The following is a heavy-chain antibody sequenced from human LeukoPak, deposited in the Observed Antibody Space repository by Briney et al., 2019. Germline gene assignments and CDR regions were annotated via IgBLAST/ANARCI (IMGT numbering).Heavy chain of an antibody. CDR1: GGSISSSSYY. J-gene: IGHJ6*03. V-gene: IGHV4-39*07. CDR2: IYYSGST. CDR3: ARDREPDYYYYMDV. Sequence: SETLSLTCTVSGGSISSSSYYWGWIRQPPGKGLEWIGSIYYSGSTYYNPSLKSRVTIPVDTSKNQFSLKLSSVTAADAAVYYCARDREPDYYYYMDVWGKGTTVTVSS. D-gene: IGHD1-14*01.